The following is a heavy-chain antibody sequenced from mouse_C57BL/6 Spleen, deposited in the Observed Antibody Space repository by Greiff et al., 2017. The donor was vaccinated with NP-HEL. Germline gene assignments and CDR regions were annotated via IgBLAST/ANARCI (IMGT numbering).Heavy chain of an antibody. V-gene: IGHV2-9-1*01. CDR3: ARMRYYGSWYFDG. CDR2: IWTGGGK. D-gene: IGHD1-1*01. J-gene: IGHJ1*03. Sequence: VQLQESGPGLVAPSQSLSITCTVSGFSLTSYAISWVRQPPGKGLEWLGVIWTGGGKNYNSALKSRLSISKDNSKFQVFLKMNSLQTDDTARYYCARMRYYGSWYFDGWGTGTTVTVSA. CDR1: GFSLTSYA.